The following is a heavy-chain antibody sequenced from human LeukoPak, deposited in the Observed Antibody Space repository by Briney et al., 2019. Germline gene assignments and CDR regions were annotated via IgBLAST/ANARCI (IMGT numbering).Heavy chain of an antibody. J-gene: IGHJ3*02. V-gene: IGHV3-74*01. Sequence: GGSLRLSCAASGFTFSSYWMHWVRQAPGKGLVWVSRTNSDGKTTRYADSAKGRFTISRDNAKNSLYLQMNSLRAEDTAVYYCARVEWELLLDAFDIWGQGTMVTVSS. D-gene: IGHD1-26*01. CDR1: GFTFSSYW. CDR3: ARVEWELLLDAFDI. CDR2: TNSDGKTT.